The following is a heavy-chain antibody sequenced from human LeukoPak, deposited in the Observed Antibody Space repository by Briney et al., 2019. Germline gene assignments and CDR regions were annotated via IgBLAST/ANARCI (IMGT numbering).Heavy chain of an antibody. V-gene: IGHV4-39*07. CDR3: ARDTGGYSSGWFPFDY. CDR2: IYYSGST. Sequence: SETLSLTCTVSGGSISTYYWGWIRQPPGKGLEWIGSIYYSGSTYYNPSLKSRVTISVDTSKNQFSLKLSSVTAADTAVYYCARDTGGYSSGWFPFDYWGQGTLVTVSS. D-gene: IGHD6-19*01. J-gene: IGHJ4*02. CDR1: GGSISTYY.